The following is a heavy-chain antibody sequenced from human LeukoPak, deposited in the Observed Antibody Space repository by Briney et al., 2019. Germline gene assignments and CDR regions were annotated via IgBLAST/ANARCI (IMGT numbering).Heavy chain of an antibody. Sequence: SETLSLTCTVSGGSISSSGFYWGWIRQPPGKGLEWIGSIYYSGSTYHNPSLRSRLTISVDTSKNQFSLKLTSVTAADTAVYFCAGRLDTSGFDYWGQGTLVTVSS. CDR3: AGRLDTSGFDY. CDR2: IYYSGST. CDR1: GGSISSSGFY. J-gene: IGHJ4*02. D-gene: IGHD6-19*01. V-gene: IGHV4-39*01.